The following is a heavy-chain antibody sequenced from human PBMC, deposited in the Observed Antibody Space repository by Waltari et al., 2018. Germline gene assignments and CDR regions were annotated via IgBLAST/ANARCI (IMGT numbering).Heavy chain of an antibody. Sequence: QAQLVQSGAEMKKPGASVRISCKASGYTFTGYYLHWVRQVPGQGLEWMGWITPSSGDTNYAQKFQDRVTMTRDASISTAYMELTSLTSDDTALYFCARLDNYYDSPWGQGTMLTVSS. V-gene: IGHV1-2*02. D-gene: IGHD3-22*01. J-gene: IGHJ5*02. CDR1: GYTFTGYY. CDR2: ITPSSGDT. CDR3: ARLDNYYDSP.